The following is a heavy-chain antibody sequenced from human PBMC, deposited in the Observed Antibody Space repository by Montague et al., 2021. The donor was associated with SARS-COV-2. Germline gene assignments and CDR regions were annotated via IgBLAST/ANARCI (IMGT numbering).Heavy chain of an antibody. D-gene: IGHD3-10*01. CDR3: ARLSYYGSGSYPFDY. CDR1: GYSFTSYW. V-gene: IGHV5-51*01. CDR2: IYPDDSDT. J-gene: IGHJ4*02. Sequence: QSGAEVKTPGESLKISCKGSGYSFTSYWVGWVRQMPGKGLEWMGIIYPDDSDTRYSPSFQGQVTISADKSISTAYLQWSSLKASDTAMYYCARLSYYGSGSYPFDYWGQGTTVSVSS.